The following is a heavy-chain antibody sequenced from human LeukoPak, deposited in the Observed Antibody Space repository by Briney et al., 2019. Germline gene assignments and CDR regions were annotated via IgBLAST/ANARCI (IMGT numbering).Heavy chain of an antibody. CDR1: GFTFSDYA. CDR2: ISSSGSTI. J-gene: IGHJ5*02. CDR3: ARTGGFTMVRGETS. V-gene: IGHV3-48*03. Sequence: PGGSLRLSCAASGFTFSDYAMHWVRQAPGKGLEWVSYISSSGSTIYYADSVKGRFTISRDNAKNSLYLQMNSLRAEDTAVYYCARTGGFTMVRGETSWGQGTLVTVSS. D-gene: IGHD3-10*01.